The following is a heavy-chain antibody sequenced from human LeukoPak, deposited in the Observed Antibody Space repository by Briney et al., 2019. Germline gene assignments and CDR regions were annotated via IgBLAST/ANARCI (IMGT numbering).Heavy chain of an antibody. J-gene: IGHJ4*02. CDR3: AKDDTAMGYFDY. CDR1: GFTFHDYA. V-gene: IGHV3-9*01. CDR2: ISWDSGSV. Sequence: PGRSLRLSCAASGFTFHDYAMHWVRQAPGKGLEWVSGISWDSGSVGYADSVKGRFTISRDNAKNSLYLQMNSLRPEDTALYYCAKDDTAMGYFDYWGQGTLVTVSS. D-gene: IGHD5-18*01.